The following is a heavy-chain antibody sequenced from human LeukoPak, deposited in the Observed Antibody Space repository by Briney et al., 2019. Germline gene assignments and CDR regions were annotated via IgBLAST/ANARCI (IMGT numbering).Heavy chain of an antibody. V-gene: IGHV1-18*01. CDR3: ARDRRGITMVRGPSEY. J-gene: IGHJ4*02. Sequence: GASVKVSCKASGYTFTSYGISWVRQAPGRGLEWMGWISAYNGNTNYAQKLQGRVAMTTDTSTSTAYMELRSLRSDDTAVYYCARDRRGITMVRGPSEYWGQGTLVTVSS. CDR2: ISAYNGNT. CDR1: GYTFTSYG. D-gene: IGHD3-10*01.